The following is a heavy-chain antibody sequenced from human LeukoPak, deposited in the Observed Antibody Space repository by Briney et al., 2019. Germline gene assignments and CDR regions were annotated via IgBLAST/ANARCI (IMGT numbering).Heavy chain of an antibody. CDR1: GFTFSSYA. V-gene: IGHV3-23*01. J-gene: IGHJ4*02. CDR3: AREKIAVAGTASTPLDY. CDR2: FSGSGGST. D-gene: IGHD6-19*01. Sequence: PGGSLRLSCAASGFTFSSYAMSWVRQSPGKGLEWVSAFSGSGGSTYYADSVKGRFTISRDNAKNSLYLQMNSLRAEDTAVYYCAREKIAVAGTASTPLDYWGQGTLVTVSS.